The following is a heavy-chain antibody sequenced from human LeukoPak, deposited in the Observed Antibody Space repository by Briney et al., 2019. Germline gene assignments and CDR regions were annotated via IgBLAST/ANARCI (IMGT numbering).Heavy chain of an antibody. CDR3: ARGSVAAAGTRFFKY. D-gene: IGHD6-13*01. V-gene: IGHV4-34*01. CDR1: GGSFSGYY. CDR2: INHSGST. Sequence: SETLSLTCAVYGGSFSGYYWSWIRQPPGKGLEWVGEINHSGSTSYNPSLKSRVTISVDTSKNQFSLNLSSVTSADTAVYFCARGSVAAAGTRFFKYWGQGTLVTVSA. J-gene: IGHJ4*02.